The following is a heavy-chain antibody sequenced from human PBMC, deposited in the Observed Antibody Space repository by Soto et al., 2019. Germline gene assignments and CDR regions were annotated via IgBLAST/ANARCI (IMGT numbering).Heavy chain of an antibody. CDR2: IWYDGSDK. CDR1: GFTFSSYG. J-gene: IGHJ4*02. CDR3: ARLSPRSGYFDY. D-gene: IGHD3-3*01. V-gene: IGHV3-33*01. Sequence: LRLSCAASGFTFSSYGMHWVRQAPGKGLEWVAVIWYDGSDKYYADSVKGRFTISRDNSKNTLYLQMNSLRAEDTAVYYCARLSPRSGYFDYWGQGTLVTVSS.